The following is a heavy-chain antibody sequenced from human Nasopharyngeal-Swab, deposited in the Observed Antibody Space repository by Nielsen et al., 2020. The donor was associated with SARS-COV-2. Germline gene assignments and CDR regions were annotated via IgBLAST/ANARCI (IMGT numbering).Heavy chain of an antibody. CDR3: ARDRGRYFDWLLYYFDY. D-gene: IGHD3-9*01. CDR2: ISAYNGNT. Sequence: ASVKVSCKASGYTFTSYGISWVRQAPGQGLEWMGWISAYNGNTNYAQKLQGRVTMTTDTSTSTAYMALRSLRSDDTAVYYCARDRGRYFDWLLYYFDYWGQGTLVTVSS. V-gene: IGHV1-18*01. J-gene: IGHJ4*02. CDR1: GYTFTSYG.